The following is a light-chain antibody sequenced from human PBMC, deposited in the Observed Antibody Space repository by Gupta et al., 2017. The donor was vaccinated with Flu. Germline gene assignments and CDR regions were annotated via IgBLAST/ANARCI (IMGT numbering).Light chain of an antibody. J-gene: IGKJ1*01. CDR2: WAS. V-gene: IGKV4-1*01. Sequence: DIVMAQSPDSLAVSLGERHTINCKSSQSGLYSSNNKNYLAWYQQKPGQPPKLLIYWASTRESGVPDRFSGSGSGTDFTLTISSLQAEDVAVYYCQQYYSTPQTFGQGTKVEIK. CDR1: QSGLYSSNNKNY. CDR3: QQYYSTPQT.